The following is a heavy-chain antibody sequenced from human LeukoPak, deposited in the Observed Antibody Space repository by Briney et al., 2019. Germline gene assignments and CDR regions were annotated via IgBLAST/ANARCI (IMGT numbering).Heavy chain of an antibody. D-gene: IGHD3-10*01. CDR3: ARVGLLWFGESYYYYYMDV. CDR1: GGSISSGSYY. CDR2: IYTSGST. V-gene: IGHV4-61*02. Sequence: PSQTLSLTCTVSGGSISSGSYYWSWIRQPAGKGLEWIGRIYTSGSTNYNPSLKSRVTISVDTSKNQFSLKLSSVTAADTAVYYCARVGLLWFGESYYYYYMDVWGKGTTVTVSS. J-gene: IGHJ6*03.